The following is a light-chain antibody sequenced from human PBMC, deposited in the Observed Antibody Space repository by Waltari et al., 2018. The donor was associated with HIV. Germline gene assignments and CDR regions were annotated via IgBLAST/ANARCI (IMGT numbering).Light chain of an antibody. J-gene: IGLJ1*01. Sequence: QSALTQPASVSGSPGQSSTISCTGTSSDVDAYNYVSWYQQYPCKAPKLVIYDVNKRPSGFSNRFSVSKAANTASLTISGLQAEDEADYYCCSYAGRKYVFGSGTTVALL. CDR2: DVN. CDR1: SSDVDAYNY. V-gene: IGLV2-23*02. CDR3: CSYAGRKYV.